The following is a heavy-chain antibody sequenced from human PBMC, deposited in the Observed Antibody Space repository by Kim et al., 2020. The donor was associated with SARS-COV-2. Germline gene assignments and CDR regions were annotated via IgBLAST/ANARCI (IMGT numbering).Heavy chain of an antibody. D-gene: IGHD2-2*01. J-gene: IGHJ6*02. CDR2: ISYDGSNK. V-gene: IGHV3-30-3*01. Sequence: GGSLRLSCAASGFTFSSYAMHWVRQAPGKGLEWVAVISYDGSNKYYADSVKGRFTISRDNSKNTLYLQMNSLRAEDTAVYYCARDSYCSSTSCYLDYYGTDVWGQGTTVTVSS. CDR1: GFTFSSYA. CDR3: ARDSYCSSTSCYLDYYGTDV.